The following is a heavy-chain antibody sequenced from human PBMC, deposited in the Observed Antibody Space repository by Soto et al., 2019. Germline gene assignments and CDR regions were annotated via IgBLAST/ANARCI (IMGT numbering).Heavy chain of an antibody. J-gene: IGHJ6*02. CDR3: ARDGAGNWNYFYYGMDV. D-gene: IGHD1-1*01. CDR1: GGSISSYY. V-gene: IGHV4-59*01. CDR2: IYYSGST. Sequence: PSETLSLTCTVSGGSISSYYWSWIRQPPGKGLEWIGYIYYSGSTNYNPPLKSRVTISVDTSKNQFSLKLSSVTAADTAVYYCARDGAGNWNYFYYGMDVWGQGTTVTVSS.